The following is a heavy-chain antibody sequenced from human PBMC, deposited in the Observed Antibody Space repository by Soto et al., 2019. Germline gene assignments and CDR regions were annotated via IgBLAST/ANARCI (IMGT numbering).Heavy chain of an antibody. Sequence: EVQLVESGGGLVQPGGSLRLSCAVSGFAFSRSWMSWVRQAPGKGLEWVANINQDGSERHYVDYVQGRFTISGDNAEKLLYLQMNSLRAEHTAVFYCERYESSWGWFDPWGQGTLVTVSS. CDR2: INQDGSER. V-gene: IGHV3-7*01. D-gene: IGHD6-6*01. CDR1: GFAFSRSW. CDR3: ERYESSWGWFDP. J-gene: IGHJ5*02.